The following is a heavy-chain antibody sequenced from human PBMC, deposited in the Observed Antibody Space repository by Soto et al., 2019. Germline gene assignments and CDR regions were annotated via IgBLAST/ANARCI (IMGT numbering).Heavy chain of an antibody. Sequence: VKVSCKASGGTFSSYAISWVRQAPGQGLEWMGGIIPIFGTANYAQKFQGRVTITADKSTSTAYMELSSLRSEDTAVYYCARSNCSSTSCYSSGRLDYWGQGTLVTVSS. CDR1: GGTFSSYA. J-gene: IGHJ4*02. CDR2: IIPIFGTA. D-gene: IGHD2-2*02. V-gene: IGHV1-69*06. CDR3: ARSNCSSTSCYSSGRLDY.